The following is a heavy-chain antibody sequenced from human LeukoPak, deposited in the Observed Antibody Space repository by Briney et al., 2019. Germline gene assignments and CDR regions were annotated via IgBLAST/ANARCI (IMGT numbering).Heavy chain of an antibody. CDR2: IRYDGSNK. Sequence: PGGSLRLSCAASGFTFSSYGMHWVRQAPGKGLEWVAFIRYDGSNKYYADSVKGRFTISRDNSKNTLYLQMNSLRAEDTAVYYCAKDATVTTFFDYWGQGTLVTVSS. V-gene: IGHV3-30*02. D-gene: IGHD4-11*01. J-gene: IGHJ4*02. CDR3: AKDATVTTFFDY. CDR1: GFTFSSYG.